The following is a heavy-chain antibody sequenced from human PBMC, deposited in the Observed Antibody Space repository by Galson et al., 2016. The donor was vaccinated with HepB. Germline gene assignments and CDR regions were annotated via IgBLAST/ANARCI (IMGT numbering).Heavy chain of an antibody. CDR1: GYIFTDYY. CDR2: INPNTGDT. J-gene: IGHJ4*02. Sequence: SVKVSCKASGYIFTDYYMNWVRQAPGQGLEWMGWINPNTGDTNFAQKFQGRVTMTRDTSISTAYMELSSLRSDDTAVYYCASPFPTVMFWGQGTQVTVSS. CDR3: ASPFPTVMF. D-gene: IGHD4-17*01. V-gene: IGHV1-2*02.